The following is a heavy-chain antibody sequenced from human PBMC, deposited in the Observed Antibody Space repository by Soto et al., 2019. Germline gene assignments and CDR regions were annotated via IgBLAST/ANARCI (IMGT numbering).Heavy chain of an antibody. V-gene: IGHV4-61*01. CDR2: IYYSGRT. CDR1: GGSVSSGSYY. Sequence: QVQLQESGPGLVKPSETLSLTCTVSGGSVSSGSYYWSWIRQPPGKGLEWIGYIYYSGRTNYNPALKSRVTISVDTSKNQFSLKLSSVTAADTAVYYCASVDYSSGWYRDYWGQGTLVTVSS. J-gene: IGHJ4*02. D-gene: IGHD6-19*01. CDR3: ASVDYSSGWYRDY.